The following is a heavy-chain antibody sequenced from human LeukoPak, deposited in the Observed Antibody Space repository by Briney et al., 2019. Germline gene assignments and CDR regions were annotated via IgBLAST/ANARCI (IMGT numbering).Heavy chain of an antibody. J-gene: IGHJ4*02. D-gene: IGHD6-6*01. CDR2: ISAYNGNT. Sequence: GASVKVSCKASGYSLTTYYMHWVRQAPGQGLEWMGWISAYNGNTNYAQKLQGRVTMTTDTSTSTAYMELRSLRSDDTAVYYCARDRRHDYWGQGTLVTVSS. CDR1: GYSLTTYY. CDR3: ARDRRHDY. V-gene: IGHV1-18*04.